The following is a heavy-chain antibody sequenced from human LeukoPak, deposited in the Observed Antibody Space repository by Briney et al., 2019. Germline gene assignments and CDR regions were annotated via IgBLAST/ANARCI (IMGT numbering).Heavy chain of an antibody. J-gene: IGHJ5*02. CDR3: TRDIMYYDILTGYP. CDR2: IKPDGSEK. V-gene: IGHV3-7*01. D-gene: IGHD3-9*01. CDR1: GFTFIW. Sequence: GGFLRLSCTPSGFTFIWIRWVRRAPGQGLGWWANIKPDGSEKYYVDSVKGRFTISRDNAKNSLYLQMNSLRAEDTAVYYCTRDIMYYDILTGYPWGQGTLVTVSS.